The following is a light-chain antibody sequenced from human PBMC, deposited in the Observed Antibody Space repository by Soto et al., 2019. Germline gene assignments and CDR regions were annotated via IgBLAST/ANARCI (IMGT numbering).Light chain of an antibody. CDR2: AAS. CDR1: QIISSY. V-gene: IGKV1-39*01. J-gene: IGKJ5*01. CDR3: QQSYSTPIT. Sequence: DIQMTQSPSSLSASVGDRVTITCRARQIISSYLNWYQQKPGKAPKLLIYAASSLQSGAPSRFSGSGSGTDFTLPISRLQPEDFAPYYCQQSYSTPITFGQGRRLEI.